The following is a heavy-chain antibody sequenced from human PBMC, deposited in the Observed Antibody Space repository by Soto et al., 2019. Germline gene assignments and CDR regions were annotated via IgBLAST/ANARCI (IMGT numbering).Heavy chain of an antibody. CDR2: IYKSTTT. D-gene: IGHD2-15*01. Sequence: LSLTCSVSGDSISTVDYFWAWIRQPPGQALEYIGYIYKSTTTYYNPSFESRVAISLDTSKSQFSLTVTSVTAADTAVYFCARGRYCLTGRCFPNWFDSWGQGTLVTVS. CDR3: ARGRYCLTGRCFPNWFDS. J-gene: IGHJ5*01. CDR1: GDSISTVDYF. V-gene: IGHV4-30-4*01.